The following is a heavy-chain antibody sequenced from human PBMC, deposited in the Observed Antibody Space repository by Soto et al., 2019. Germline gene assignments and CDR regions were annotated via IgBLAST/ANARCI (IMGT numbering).Heavy chain of an antibody. J-gene: IGHJ6*02. V-gene: IGHV3-23*01. CDR2: ISGSGGST. CDR3: AKGCSSTSCYGYYGMDV. Sequence: PGGSLRLSCAASGFTFSSYAMSWVRQAPGKGLEWVPAISGSGGSTYYADSVKGRFTISRDNSKNTLYLQMNSLRAEDTAVYYCAKGCSSTSCYGYYGMDVWGQGTKVTVYS. D-gene: IGHD2-2*01. CDR1: GFTFSSYA.